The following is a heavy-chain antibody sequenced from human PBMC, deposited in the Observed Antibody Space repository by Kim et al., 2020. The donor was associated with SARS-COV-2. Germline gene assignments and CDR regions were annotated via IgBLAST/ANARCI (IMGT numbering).Heavy chain of an antibody. J-gene: IGHJ6*03. D-gene: IGHD3-22*01. CDR1: GFTFSSYA. CDR3: AKDMYYDSSGYYYYYYYMDV. CDR2: ISGSGGST. V-gene: IGHV3-23*01. Sequence: GGSLRLSCAASGFTFSSYAMSWVRQAPGKGLEWVSAISGSGGSTYYADSVKGRFTISRDNSKNTLYLQMNSLRAEDTAVYYCAKDMYYDSSGYYYYYYYMDVWGKGTPVTVSS.